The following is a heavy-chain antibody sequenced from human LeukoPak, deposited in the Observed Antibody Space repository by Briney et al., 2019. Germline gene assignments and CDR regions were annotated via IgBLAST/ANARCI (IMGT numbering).Heavy chain of an antibody. D-gene: IGHD3-3*01. CDR1: GYTFTSYD. CDR2: MNPNSGNT. CDR3: ARWDYDFWSGYPDY. J-gene: IGHJ4*02. V-gene: IGHV1-8*03. Sequence: ASVKVSCKASGYTFTSYDINWVRQATRQGLEWMGWMNPNSGNTGYAQKFQGRVTITRNTSISTAYMELSSLRSEDTAVYYRARWDYDFWSGYPDYWGQGTLVTVSS.